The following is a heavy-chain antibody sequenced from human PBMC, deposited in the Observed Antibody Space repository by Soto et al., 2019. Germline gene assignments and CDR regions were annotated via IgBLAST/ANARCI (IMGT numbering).Heavy chain of an antibody. Sequence: GESLKISCKGSGYSFTSYWIGWVRQMPGKGLEWMGIIYLGDSDTRYSPSFQGQVTISADKSISTAYLQWSSLKASDTAMYYCERKKYCSSNSCYTVDSWGQGTLVTVSS. CDR3: ERKKYCSSNSCYTVDS. CDR1: GYSFTSYW. J-gene: IGHJ4*02. CDR2: IYLGDSDT. V-gene: IGHV5-51*01. D-gene: IGHD2-2*02.